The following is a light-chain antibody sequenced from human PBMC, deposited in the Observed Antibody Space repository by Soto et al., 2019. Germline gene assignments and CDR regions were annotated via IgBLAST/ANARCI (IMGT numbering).Light chain of an antibody. J-gene: IGKJ2*01. Sequence: DIQMTQSPSTLSASVGDRVTITCRASQSISSWLVWYQQKPGKAPKLLIYDASSLESGVPSRFSGSGSGTEFTLTISSLQPDDFATYYCQQYNSYWHTFGQGTKLEIK. V-gene: IGKV1-5*01. CDR2: DAS. CDR3: QQYNSYWHT. CDR1: QSISSW.